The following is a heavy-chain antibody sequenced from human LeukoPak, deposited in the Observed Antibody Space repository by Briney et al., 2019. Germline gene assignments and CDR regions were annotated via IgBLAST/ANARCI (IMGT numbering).Heavy chain of an antibody. J-gene: IGHJ4*02. CDR1: GFTFSSFA. V-gene: IGHV3-30*01. CDR2: ISSDGSNK. D-gene: IGHD2-2*02. Sequence: GTSLRLSCAASGFTFSSFAIHWVRQAPGKGLEWVAVISSDGSNKCYADSVRGRFTIPRDNSKNTLNLQMNSLRPEDTAVYYCARDRPVGVPIAISYDLDSWGQGTLVSVSS. CDR3: ARDRPVGVPIAISYDLDS.